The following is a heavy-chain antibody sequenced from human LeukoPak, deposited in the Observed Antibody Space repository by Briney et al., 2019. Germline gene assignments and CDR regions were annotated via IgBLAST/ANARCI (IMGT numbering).Heavy chain of an antibody. CDR2: ISSSGSTI. D-gene: IGHD4/OR15-4a*01. CDR1: GFTFSAYY. J-gene: IGHJ4*02. CDR3: ARRAGAYSHPYDY. Sequence: GGSLRLSCAASGFTFSAYYMSWIRQAPGKGLEWVSYISSSGSTIYYADSVKGRFTISRDNAKNSLYLQMNSLRAEDTAVYYCARRAGAYSHPYDYWGQGTLVTVSS. V-gene: IGHV3-11*01.